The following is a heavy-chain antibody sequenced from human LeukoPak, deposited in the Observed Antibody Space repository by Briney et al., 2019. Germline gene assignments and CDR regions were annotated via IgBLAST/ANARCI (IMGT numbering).Heavy chain of an antibody. CDR2: INPGDGST. CDR3: ARTPYTSGLLFYFDN. CDR1: GNTFTHYY. Sequence: ASVKVSCKTFGNTFTHYYIHWVRQAPGRGREWMGRINPGDGSTVYAQKFLGRVTMARDTSTTTVYMELSSLGSDDTAIYFCARTPYTSGLLFYFDNWGQGTLVTVSS. J-gene: IGHJ4*02. D-gene: IGHD5-18*01. V-gene: IGHV1-46*01.